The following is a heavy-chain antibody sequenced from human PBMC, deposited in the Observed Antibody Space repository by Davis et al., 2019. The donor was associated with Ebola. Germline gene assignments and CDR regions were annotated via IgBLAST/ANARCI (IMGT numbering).Heavy chain of an antibody. J-gene: IGHJ4*02. Sequence: PGRSLTLSCVASGLTFRNYAMHCVRQAPGKGLEWVAVVSHSERETFYEDSVKGRFTISRDNSETTLNLQMNSLTADDTALYYCARAGFHEVLDYWGQGTPVTVSS. CDR1: GLTFRNYA. D-gene: IGHD3-3*01. CDR3: ARAGFHEVLDY. V-gene: IGHV3-30*04. CDR2: VSHSERET.